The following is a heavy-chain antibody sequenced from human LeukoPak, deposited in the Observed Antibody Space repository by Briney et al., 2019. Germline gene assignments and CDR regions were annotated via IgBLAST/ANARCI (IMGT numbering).Heavy chain of an antibody. CDR2: INPNSGGT. CDR3: ARDVHCSSTSCLDAFDI. V-gene: IGHV1-2*02. D-gene: IGHD2-2*01. J-gene: IGHJ3*02. CDR1: GYTFTTYY. Sequence: ASVKVSCKASGYTFTTYYMHWVRQAPGQGLEWMGWINPNSGGTNYAQKFQGRVTMTRDTSISTAYMELSRLRSDDTAVYYCARDVHCSSTSCLDAFDIWGQGTMVTVSS.